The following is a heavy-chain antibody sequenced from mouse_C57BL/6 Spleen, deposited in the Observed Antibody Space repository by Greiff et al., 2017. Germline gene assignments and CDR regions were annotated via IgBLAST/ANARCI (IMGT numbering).Heavy chain of an antibody. J-gene: IGHJ4*01. CDR3: ARTTEDARDY. V-gene: IGHV1-50*01. D-gene: IGHD1-1*01. Sequence: VQLQQPGAELVKPGASVKLSCKASGYTFTSYWMQWVKQRPGQGLEWIGEIDPSDSYTNYNQKFKGKATLTVDTSPSTAYMQLSSLTSEDSAVYYCARTTEDARDYWGQGTSVTVSS. CDR2: IDPSDSYT. CDR1: GYTFTSYW.